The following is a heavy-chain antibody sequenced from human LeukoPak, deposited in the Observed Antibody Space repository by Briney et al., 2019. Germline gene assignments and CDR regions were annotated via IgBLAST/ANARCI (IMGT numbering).Heavy chain of an antibody. J-gene: IGHJ6*02. CDR3: ARHMDSSGYYYGMDV. Sequence: NPLETLSLTCTVSGGSISRYYWSWIRQPPGKGLEWIGYIYYTGSTNYNPSLKSRVTISVDTSKNQFSLKLSSVTAADTAVYYCARHMDSSGYYYGMDVWGQGTTVTVSS. D-gene: IGHD6-6*01. CDR1: GGSISRYY. CDR2: IYYTGST. V-gene: IGHV4-59*08.